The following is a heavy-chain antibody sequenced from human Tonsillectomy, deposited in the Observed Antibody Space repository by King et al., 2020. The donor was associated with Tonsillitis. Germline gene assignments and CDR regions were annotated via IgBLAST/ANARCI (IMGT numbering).Heavy chain of an antibody. Sequence: VQLQQWGAGLLKPSETLSLTCAVYGGSFSGYYWSWIRQPPGKGLEWIGEINHSGSTNYNPSLKSRVTISVDTSKNQFSLKLSSVTAADTAVYYCAREGRGQWLVPDYWGQGTLVTVSS. CDR3: AREGRGQWLVPDY. CDR2: INHSGST. J-gene: IGHJ4*02. CDR1: GGSFSGYY. V-gene: IGHV4-34*01. D-gene: IGHD6-19*01.